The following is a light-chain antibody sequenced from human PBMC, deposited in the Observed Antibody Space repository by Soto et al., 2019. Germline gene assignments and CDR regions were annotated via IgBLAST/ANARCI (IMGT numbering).Light chain of an antibody. CDR2: EDT. CDR3: CSFGGSFTV. CDR1: SSDVGNYDL. J-gene: IGLJ2*01. Sequence: QSALTQPASVSGSPGQSITVSCTGTSSDVGNYDLVSWFQQHPGKAPKLIIYEDTKRPSGVSNRFSGSKSGNTASLTISGLQAEDEADYYCCSFGGSFTVFGGGTKVTVL. V-gene: IGLV2-23*01.